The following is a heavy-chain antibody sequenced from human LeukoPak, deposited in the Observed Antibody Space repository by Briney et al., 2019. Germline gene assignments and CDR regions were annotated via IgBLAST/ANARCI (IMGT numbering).Heavy chain of an antibody. CDR3: ARRPSTVEGAFDI. CDR1: GGSISSGDYY. V-gene: IGHV4-30-4*08. CDR2: IYYSGST. Sequence: SETLSLTCTVSGGSISSGDYYWSWIRQPPGKGLEWIGYIYYSGSTYYNPSLKSRVTTSVDTSKNQFSLKLSSVTAADTAVYYGARRPSTVEGAFDIWGQGTMVTVSS. D-gene: IGHD4-23*01. J-gene: IGHJ3*02.